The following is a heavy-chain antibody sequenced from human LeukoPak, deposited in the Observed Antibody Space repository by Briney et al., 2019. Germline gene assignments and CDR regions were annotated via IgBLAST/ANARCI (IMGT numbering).Heavy chain of an antibody. CDR1: GGSVSSGRYY. CDR3: TRERYCSGSSCYAYHF. CDR2: IDYRGNT. V-gene: IGHV4-31*03. J-gene: IGHJ4*02. D-gene: IGHD2-15*01. Sequence: SQTLSLTCTVPGGSVSSGRYYWSWLRQHPGKGLEWIGYIDYRGNTHYNPSLKSRVTISVDRSKNQFSLNLTSVTAADTALYYCTRERYCSGSSCYAYHFWGQGTLVTVSS.